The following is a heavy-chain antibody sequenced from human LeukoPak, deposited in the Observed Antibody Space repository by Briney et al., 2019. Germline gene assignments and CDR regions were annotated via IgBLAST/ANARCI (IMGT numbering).Heavy chain of an antibody. CDR1: GFTFDDYA. J-gene: IGHJ1*01. V-gene: IGHV3-9*01. CDR3: AKGVYGDLQGDFQH. Sequence: GGSLRLSCAASGFTFDDYAMHWVRQAPGKGLEWVSGISWNSGSIGYADSVKGRFTISRDNAKNSLYLQMNSLRADDTALYYCAKGVYGDLQGDFQHWGQGTLVTVSS. D-gene: IGHD4-17*01. CDR2: ISWNSGSI.